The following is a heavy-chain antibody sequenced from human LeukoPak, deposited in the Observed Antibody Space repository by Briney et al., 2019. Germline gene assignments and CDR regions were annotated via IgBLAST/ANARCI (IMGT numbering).Heavy chain of an antibody. Sequence: GGSLRLSRAASGFSISNSAMSWVRQAPGKGLEWVSLIIGSSGSTFYADSVKGRFTISRDNSKNTLFLQMNSLRAEDTAVYYCAKGAYDYIEMGYFDYWGQGTLVTVSS. CDR2: IIGSSGST. J-gene: IGHJ4*02. D-gene: IGHD5-12*01. V-gene: IGHV3-23*01. CDR3: AKGAYDYIEMGYFDY. CDR1: GFSISNSA.